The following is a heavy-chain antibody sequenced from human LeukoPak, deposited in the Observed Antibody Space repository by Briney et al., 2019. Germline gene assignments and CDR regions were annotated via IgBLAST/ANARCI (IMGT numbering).Heavy chain of an antibody. D-gene: IGHD2-15*01. J-gene: IGHJ4*02. CDR3: ARGVVAAYDY. V-gene: IGHV3-64*01. Sequence: GGSLRLSCEASGFTFSNAWMSWVRQAPGKGLEYVSAISSNGGSTYYANSVKGRFTISRDNSKNTLYLQMGSLRAEDMAVYYCARGVVAAYDYWGQGTLVTVSS. CDR2: ISSNGGST. CDR1: GFTFSNAW.